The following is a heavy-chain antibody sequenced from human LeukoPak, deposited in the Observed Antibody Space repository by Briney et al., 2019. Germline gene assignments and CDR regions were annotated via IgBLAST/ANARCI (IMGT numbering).Heavy chain of an antibody. Sequence: SETLSLTCTVSGGSISSYYWGWIRQPPGKGLEWIGYIYYSGSTNYNPSLKSRVTISVDTSKNQFSLKLSSVTAADTAVYYCAASLESGGRPQGGDDYWGQGTLVTVSS. J-gene: IGHJ4*02. CDR2: IYYSGST. CDR1: GGSISSYY. V-gene: IGHV4-59*01. CDR3: AASLESGGRPQGGDDY. D-gene: IGHD4-23*01.